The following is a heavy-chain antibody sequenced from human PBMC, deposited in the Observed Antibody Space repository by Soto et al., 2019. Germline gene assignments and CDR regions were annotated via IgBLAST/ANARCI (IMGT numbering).Heavy chain of an antibody. CDR1: GGTFSIYT. CDR2: IIPIIGII. J-gene: IGHJ5*02. D-gene: IGHD4-4*01. V-gene: IGHV1-69*04. Sequence: GASVKVSCKASGGTFSIYTITLVRQAPGQGLEWMGRIIPIIGIINYAQKFQGRVTISADKFTGTAYMELTGLRSDDTAVYYCAGDPDSHYNDSHASSYPWGQGTPVTVSS. CDR3: AGDPDSHYNDSHASSYP.